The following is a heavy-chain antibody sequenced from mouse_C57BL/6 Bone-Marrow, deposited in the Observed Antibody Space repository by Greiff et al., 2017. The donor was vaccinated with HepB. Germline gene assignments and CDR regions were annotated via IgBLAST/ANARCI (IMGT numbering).Heavy chain of an antibody. CDR3: ARSAPFAY. CDR2: IYPRRGNT. V-gene: IGHV1-81*01. J-gene: IGHJ3*01. Sequence: QVQLKQSGAELARPGASVKLSCKASGYTFTSYGISWVKQRTGQGLEWIGEIYPRRGNTYYNEKFKGKATLTADKSSSTAYMELRSLTSEDSAVYFCARSAPFAYWGQGTLVTVSA. CDR1: GYTFTSYG.